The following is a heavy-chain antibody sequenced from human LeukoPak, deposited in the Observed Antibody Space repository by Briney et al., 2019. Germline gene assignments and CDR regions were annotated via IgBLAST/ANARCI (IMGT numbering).Heavy chain of an antibody. CDR2: IRHDESNN. D-gene: IGHD1-1*01. CDR3: AKDRWATQTTYDAFDT. Sequence: GGSLRLSCAASGFTFSIYGMHWVRQAPGKGLEWVAFIRHDESNNYYADSVKGRFTISRGTSNNTLYLQMNSLRAEDTAVYYCAKDRWATQTTYDAFDTWGQGTMVTVSS. V-gene: IGHV3-30*02. J-gene: IGHJ3*02. CDR1: GFTFSIYG.